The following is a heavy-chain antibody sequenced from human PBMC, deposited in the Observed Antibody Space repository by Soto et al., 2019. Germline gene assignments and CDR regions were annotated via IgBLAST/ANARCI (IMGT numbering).Heavy chain of an antibody. D-gene: IGHD5-12*01. Sequence: QVQLVQSGAEVRQPASSVKVSCKTSGGTFSSYAISWVRQAPGQGLEWMGGIVPIVDTSTYAQKFQGRVTSTADESTSTVYMELSSLRSDDTAVYYCVRVVAIPGYPDNWGQGTLGTVSS. CDR1: GGTFSSYA. V-gene: IGHV1-69*12. CDR3: VRVVAIPGYPDN. J-gene: IGHJ4*02. CDR2: IVPIVDTS.